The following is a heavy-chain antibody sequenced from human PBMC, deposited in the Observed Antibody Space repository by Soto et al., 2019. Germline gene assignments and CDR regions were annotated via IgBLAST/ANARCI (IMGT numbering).Heavy chain of an antibody. D-gene: IGHD6-13*01. CDR3: ARGRQRRIAAAGTSYWFDP. CDR1: GGSFSGYY. CDR2: IKHSGST. V-gene: IGHV4-34*01. J-gene: IGHJ5*02. Sequence: SETLSLTCAVYGGSFSGYYWSWIRQPPGKGLEWIGEIKHSGSTNYNPSLKSRVTISVDTSKNQFSLKLSSVTAADTAVYYCARGRQRRIAAAGTSYWFDPWGQGTLVTVLL.